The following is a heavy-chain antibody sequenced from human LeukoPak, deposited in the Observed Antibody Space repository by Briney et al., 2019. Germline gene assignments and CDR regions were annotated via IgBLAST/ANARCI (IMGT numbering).Heavy chain of an antibody. D-gene: IGHD3-10*01. Sequence: SETLSPTCTVSGGSITSHYWSWIRQPPGKGLEWIGFISHSGYTNYNPSLKSRVSISVDTSKNQFSLRVNSVTAADTAVFYCARLYRPLVRGIHSASYYFDYWGQGTLATVSS. CDR1: GGSITSHY. CDR3: ARLYRPLVRGIHSASYYFDY. V-gene: IGHV4-59*08. CDR2: ISHSGYT. J-gene: IGHJ4*02.